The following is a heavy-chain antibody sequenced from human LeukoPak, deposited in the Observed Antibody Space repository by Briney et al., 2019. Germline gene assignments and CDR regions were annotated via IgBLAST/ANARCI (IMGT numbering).Heavy chain of an antibody. Sequence: GRSLRLSCAASGFTFDDYAMHWVRHAPGKGLEWVSGISWNSGSIGYADSVKGRFTISRDNAKNSLYLQMNSLRAEDTALYYCAKDKIVATILGAFDIWGQGTMVTVSS. V-gene: IGHV3-9*01. CDR1: GFTFDDYA. CDR2: ISWNSGSI. CDR3: AKDKIVATILGAFDI. J-gene: IGHJ3*02. D-gene: IGHD5-12*01.